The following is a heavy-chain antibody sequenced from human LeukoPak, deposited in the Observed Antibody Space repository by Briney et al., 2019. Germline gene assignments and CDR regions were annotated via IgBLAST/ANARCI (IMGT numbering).Heavy chain of an antibody. V-gene: IGHV3-30*04. D-gene: IGHD6-13*01. CDR3: ARVPPRQLVGDY. CDR1: GFTFSSYA. J-gene: IGHJ4*02. CDR2: ISYDGSNK. Sequence: PGGSLRLSCAAFGFTFSSYAMHWVRQAPGKGLEWVAVISYDGSNKYYADSVKGRFTISRDNSRNTLYLQMNSLRAEDTAVYYCARVPPRQLVGDYWGQGTQVTVSS.